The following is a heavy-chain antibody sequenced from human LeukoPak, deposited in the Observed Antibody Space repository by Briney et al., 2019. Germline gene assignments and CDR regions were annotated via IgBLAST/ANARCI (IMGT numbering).Heavy chain of an antibody. Sequence: PSQTLSLTCTVSGDSISSGGNYWSWVRQHPGKGLEWIGYIYYTGITYYNPSLRSRVTISEDMSQSQFSLKLSSVTAADTAVYYCARGPIVVVPAAIYWYFDLWGRGTLVTVSS. CDR2: IYYTGIT. J-gene: IGHJ2*01. D-gene: IGHD2-2*01. V-gene: IGHV4-31*03. CDR3: ARGPIVVVPAAIYWYFDL. CDR1: GDSISSGGNY.